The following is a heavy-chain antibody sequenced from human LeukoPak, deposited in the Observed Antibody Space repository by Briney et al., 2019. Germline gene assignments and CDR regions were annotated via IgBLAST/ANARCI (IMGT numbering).Heavy chain of an antibody. CDR2: INHSGST. J-gene: IGHJ4*02. Sequence: SETLSLTCAVYGGSFSGYYWSWIRQPPGKGLEWIGEINHSGSTNYNPSLKSRVTISVDTSKNQFSLKLSSVTAADTAVHYCARLTIAAAGFYFDYWGQGTLVTVSS. D-gene: IGHD6-13*01. CDR3: ARLTIAAAGFYFDY. CDR1: GGSFSGYY. V-gene: IGHV4-34*01.